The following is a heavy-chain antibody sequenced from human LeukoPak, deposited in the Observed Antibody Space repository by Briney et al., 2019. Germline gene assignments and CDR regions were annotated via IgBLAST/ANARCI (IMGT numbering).Heavy chain of an antibody. V-gene: IGHV1-69*05. J-gene: IGHJ3*02. CDR3: ASQRGPVIYSGSPGAFDI. D-gene: IGHD1-26*01. Sequence: GGSVKVSCKASGGTFSSYAISWVRQAPGQGLEWMGGIIPIFGTANYAQKFQGRVTITTDEYTSTAYMALSSLRSEDTAVYYCASQRGPVIYSGSPGAFDIWGQGPMVTVSS. CDR2: IIPIFGTA. CDR1: GGTFSSYA.